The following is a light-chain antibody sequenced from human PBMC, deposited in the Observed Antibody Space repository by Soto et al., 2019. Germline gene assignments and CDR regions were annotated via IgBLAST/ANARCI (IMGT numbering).Light chain of an antibody. J-gene: IGKJ5*01. V-gene: IGKV3-20*01. CDR1: QSVSSTS. CDR3: QQYGSPPIT. CDR2: GTS. Sequence: VFSQAPTTASLSPGERATLSCRASQSVSSTSLAWYQQQPGQAPRLLMSGTSNRATGTPDRFSGSGSGTDFTLTISRLEPEDFAVYYCQQYGSPPITFGQGRRLE.